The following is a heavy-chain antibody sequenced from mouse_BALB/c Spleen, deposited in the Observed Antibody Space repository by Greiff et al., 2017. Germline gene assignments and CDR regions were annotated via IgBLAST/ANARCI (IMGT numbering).Heavy chain of an antibody. J-gene: IGHJ4*01. Sequence: EVQLQESGGGLVKPGGSLKLSCAASGFTFSSYAMSWVRQSPEKRLEWVAEISSGGSYTYYPDTVTGRFTISRDNAKNTLYLEMSSLRSEDTAMYYCAREGARATLYAMDYWGQGTSVTVSS. CDR1: GFTFSSYA. CDR2: ISSGGSYT. D-gene: IGHD3-1*01. V-gene: IGHV5-9-4*01. CDR3: AREGARATLYAMDY.